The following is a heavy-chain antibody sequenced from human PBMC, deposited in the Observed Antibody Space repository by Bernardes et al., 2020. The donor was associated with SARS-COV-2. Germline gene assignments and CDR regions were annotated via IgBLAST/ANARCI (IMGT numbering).Heavy chain of an antibody. CDR3: ARVGIYDYVWGSYRQNWFDP. CDR1: GYTFTGYY. CDR2: ISAYNGNT. V-gene: IGHV1-18*04. D-gene: IGHD3-16*02. J-gene: IGHJ5*02. Sequence: ASVKVSCKASGYTFTGYYMHWVRQAPGQGLEWMGWISAYNGNTNYAQKLQGRVTMTTDTSTSTAYMELRSLRSDDTAVYYCARVGIYDYVWGSYRQNWFDPWGQGTLVTVSS.